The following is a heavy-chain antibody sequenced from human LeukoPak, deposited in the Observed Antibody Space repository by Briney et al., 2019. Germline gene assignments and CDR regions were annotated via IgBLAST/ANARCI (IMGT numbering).Heavy chain of an antibody. V-gene: IGHV3-20*04. Sequence: GGSLRLSCAASGFTFSDYYMSWIRQAPGKGLEWVSSINGNGGSTAYADSVKGRFTISRDNAKNSLYLQMNSLRAEDTAFYYCARHDFWSGFKGGDYWGQGTLVTVSS. CDR1: GFTFSDYY. D-gene: IGHD3-3*01. CDR3: ARHDFWSGFKGGDY. CDR2: INGNGGST. J-gene: IGHJ4*02.